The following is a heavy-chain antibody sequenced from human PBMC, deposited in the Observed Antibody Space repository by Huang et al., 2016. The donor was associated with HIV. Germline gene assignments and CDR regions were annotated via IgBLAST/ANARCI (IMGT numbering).Heavy chain of an antibody. CDR1: GYMFASYT. D-gene: IGHD2-15*01. J-gene: IGHJ5*02. Sequence: QVRLVQSGSELKKPGASVKISCKTSGYMFASYTIHWGRQSRGIWLEWIGWINTSTEKSASGPAFTGRFFLSFDTSINMAYLEINGLESQDTAVYFCGRGGGGGSWQTPLVWLDPWGQGTLISVSS. V-gene: IGHV7-4-1*04. CDR2: INTSTEKS. CDR3: GRGGGGGSWQTPLVWLDP.